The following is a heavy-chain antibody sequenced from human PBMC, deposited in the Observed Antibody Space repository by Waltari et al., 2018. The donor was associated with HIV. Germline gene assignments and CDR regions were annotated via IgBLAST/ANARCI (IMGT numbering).Heavy chain of an antibody. V-gene: IGHV3-48*01. J-gene: IGHJ4*02. D-gene: IGHD3-22*01. CDR2: ISRSSSTI. CDR1: GFTFSSYG. Sequence: EVQLVESGGDLVQPGGSLRLSCAASGFTFSSYGMNWVRQAPGKGLEWVSDISRSSSTIYYADSVKGRFTISRDNAKNSLYLQMNSLRAEDTAVYYCARETYYHDSSGPYFDDWGQGTLVTVSS. CDR3: ARETYYHDSSGPYFDD.